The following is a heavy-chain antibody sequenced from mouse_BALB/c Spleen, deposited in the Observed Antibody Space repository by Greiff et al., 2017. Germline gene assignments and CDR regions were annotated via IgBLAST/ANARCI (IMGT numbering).Heavy chain of an antibody. CDR2: ISDGGSYT. CDR3: AREIGTTGYYFDY. Sequence: EVQGVESGGGLVKPGGSLKLSCAASGFTFSDYYMYWVRQTPEKRLEWVATISDGGSYTYYPDSVKGRFTISRDNAKNNLYLQMSSLKSEDTAMYYCAREIGTTGYYFDYWGQGTTLTVSS. CDR1: GFTFSDYY. D-gene: IGHD2-14*01. V-gene: IGHV5-4*02. J-gene: IGHJ2*01.